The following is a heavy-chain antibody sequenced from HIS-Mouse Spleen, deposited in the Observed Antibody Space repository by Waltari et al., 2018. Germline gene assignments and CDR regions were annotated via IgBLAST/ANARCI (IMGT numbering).Heavy chain of an antibody. CDR1: GGSISSSSYY. CDR3: ARDPRWNDGIDY. V-gene: IGHV4-39*07. D-gene: IGHD1-1*01. J-gene: IGHJ4*02. CDR2: IYYSGIH. Sequence: QLQLQESGPGLVKPSETLSLTCTVSGGSISSSSYYWGWIRQPPGKGLEWIGSIYYSGIHYYDPAVKSRVTIAVDTSKNQFSLKLSSVTAADTAVYYCARDPRWNDGIDYWGQGTLVTVSS.